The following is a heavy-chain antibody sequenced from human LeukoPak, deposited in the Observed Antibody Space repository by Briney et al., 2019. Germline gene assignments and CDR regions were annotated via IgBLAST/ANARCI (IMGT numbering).Heavy chain of an antibody. Sequence: SETLSLTCTVSGGSIRSYSWSWIRQPPGKGLEWIGYIYYSGSTNYNPSLQSRVTISVDTSKNQFSLKLSSVTAADTAVYYCARAYYDSSGLFDPWGQGTLVTVSS. CDR3: ARAYYDSSGLFDP. CDR2: IYYSGST. J-gene: IGHJ5*02. V-gene: IGHV4-59*01. CDR1: GGSIRSYS. D-gene: IGHD3-22*01.